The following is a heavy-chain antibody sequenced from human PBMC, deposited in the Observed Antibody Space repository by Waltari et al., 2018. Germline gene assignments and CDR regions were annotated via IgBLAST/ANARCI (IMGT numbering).Heavy chain of an antibody. Sequence: EVQVAESGGSVVRPGGSLRLTCAASGFTFDDYGMSWVRQAPGKGLEWVSGINWNGGRTGYADSVKGRFTISRDNAKNSLYLQMNSLRAEDTALYYCARTSVTGPLRRDRYYYMDVWGKGTTVTVSS. CDR1: GFTFDDYG. D-gene: IGHD2-21*02. CDR3: ARTSVTGPLRRDRYYYMDV. V-gene: IGHV3-20*04. CDR2: INWNGGRT. J-gene: IGHJ6*03.